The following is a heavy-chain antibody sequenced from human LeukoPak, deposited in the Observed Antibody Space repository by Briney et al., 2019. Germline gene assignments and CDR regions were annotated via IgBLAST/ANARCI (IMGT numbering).Heavy chain of an antibody. Sequence: ASVKVSCKASGYTFTSYDFNWVRQATGQRPEWMGWMSPNSGDTGYAQKFQDRVTMTRNTSISTAYMELSSLRSDDTAVYYCARGPPNWGYDYWGLGTLVTVSS. J-gene: IGHJ4*02. D-gene: IGHD7-27*01. CDR1: GYTFTSYD. CDR3: ARGPPNWGYDY. V-gene: IGHV1-8*01. CDR2: MSPNSGDT.